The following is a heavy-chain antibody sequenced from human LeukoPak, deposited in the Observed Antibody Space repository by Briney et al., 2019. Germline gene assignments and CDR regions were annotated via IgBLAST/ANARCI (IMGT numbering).Heavy chain of an antibody. CDR1: GGSISSSSYY. V-gene: IGHV4-39*01. Sequence: SETLSLTCTVSGGSISSSSYYWGWIRQPPGKGLEWIGSIYYSGSTYYNPSLKSRVTISVDTSKNQFSLKLSSVTAADTAVYYCARQRYCSGGSCSLYYYYYMDVWGKGTTVTVSS. D-gene: IGHD2-15*01. J-gene: IGHJ6*03. CDR3: ARQRYCSGGSCSLYYYYYMDV. CDR2: IYYSGST.